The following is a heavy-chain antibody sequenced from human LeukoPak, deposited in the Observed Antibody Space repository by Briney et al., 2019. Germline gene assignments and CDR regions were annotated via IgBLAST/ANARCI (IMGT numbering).Heavy chain of an antibody. CDR1: GYTFTSYY. CDR2: INPSGGST. Sequence: ASVKVSCKASGYTFTSYYMHWVRQAPGQGLEWMGIINPSGGSTSYAQKFQGRVTMARDTSTSTVYMELSSLRSEDTAVYYCATDRLKRGYSYELDYWGQGTLVTVSS. D-gene: IGHD5-18*01. V-gene: IGHV1-46*01. J-gene: IGHJ4*02. CDR3: ATDRLKRGYSYELDY.